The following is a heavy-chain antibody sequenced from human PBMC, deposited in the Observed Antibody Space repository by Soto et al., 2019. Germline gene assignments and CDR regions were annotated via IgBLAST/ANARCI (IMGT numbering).Heavy chain of an antibody. V-gene: IGHV1-3*04. CDR3: ARAISGYVT. J-gene: IGHJ5*02. D-gene: IGHD5-12*01. CDR2: INTGNGNT. CDR1: GITSTTYA. Sequence: QVQLVQSGAEVKKPGASVKVSCKASGITSTTYAIHWVRQAPGHGLEWMGWINTGNGNTRYSQRFLGRVYLTTDTFTSTASMDMSCLTSEDTAVYYCARAISGYVTWGQGTLITVSS.